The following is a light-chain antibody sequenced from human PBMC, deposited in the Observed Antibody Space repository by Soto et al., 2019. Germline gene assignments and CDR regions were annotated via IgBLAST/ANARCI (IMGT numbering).Light chain of an antibody. CDR3: QQYNNWPPAT. CDR2: GAS. CDR1: QSVSSS. Sequence: EIVLTQSPVTLSLSPWERATLSCRASQSVSSSQLAWYQQKPGQAPRLLIYGASTRATGIPARFSGSGSGTEFTLTISSLQSEDFAVYYCQQYNNWPPATFGQGTKVDI. J-gene: IGKJ1*01. V-gene: IGKV3-15*01.